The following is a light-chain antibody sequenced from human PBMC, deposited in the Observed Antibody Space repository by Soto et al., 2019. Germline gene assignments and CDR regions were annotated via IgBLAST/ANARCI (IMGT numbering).Light chain of an antibody. CDR3: QQYGRATRT. CDR2: DAS. CDR1: QCFXSSY. V-gene: IGKV3-20*01. J-gene: IGKJ1*01. Sequence: MELTQWPFTLRLSPGEGATLACRASQCFXSSYLAGDAQTPGQTPSLPXDDASSSARGSPDRLSGSGSATDFSPTISRLEDEDSVAYYCQQYGRATRTVGQGTKVDIK.